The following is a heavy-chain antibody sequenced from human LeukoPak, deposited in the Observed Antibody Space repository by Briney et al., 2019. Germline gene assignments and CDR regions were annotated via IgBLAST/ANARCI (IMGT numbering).Heavy chain of an antibody. D-gene: IGHD3-10*01. V-gene: IGHV3-48*03. Sequence: PGGSLRLSCAASGFTFSSYEMNWVRQAPGKGLEWVSYISSSGSTIYYADSVKGRFTISRDNAKYSLYLQMNSLRAEDTAVYYCARDLWFGEEHPYYYYGMDVWGQGTTVTVSS. CDR1: GFTFSSYE. J-gene: IGHJ6*02. CDR2: ISSSGSTI. CDR3: ARDLWFGEEHPYYYYGMDV.